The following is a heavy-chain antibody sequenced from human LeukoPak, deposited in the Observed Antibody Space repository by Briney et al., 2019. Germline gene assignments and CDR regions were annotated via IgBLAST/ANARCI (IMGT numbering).Heavy chain of an antibody. Sequence: GGSLRLSCAASGFTFSNYAMNWVRQAPGKGLEWVSAISGSGGSTYYAGSVKGRFTISRDNSKNTLYLQMNSLRAEDTAVYYCAREGGFYRPLDYSGQGTLVTVSS. CDR2: ISGSGGST. CDR3: AREGGFYRPLDY. D-gene: IGHD3-3*01. CDR1: GFTFSNYA. J-gene: IGHJ4*02. V-gene: IGHV3-23*01.